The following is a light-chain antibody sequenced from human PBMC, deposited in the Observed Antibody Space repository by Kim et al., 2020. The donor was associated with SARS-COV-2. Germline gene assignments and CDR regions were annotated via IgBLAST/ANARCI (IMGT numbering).Light chain of an antibody. CDR3: QVWDSRGAQYV. CDR1: NIGSKS. V-gene: IGLV3-21*04. CDR2: FDN. Sequence: SYELTQPPSVSVAPGKTATITCGGNNIGSKSVHWYQQKPGQAPVLFIYFDNVRPSGIPELFSGSNYGTTATLTISRVEAGDEADYYCQVWDSRGAQYVFG. J-gene: IGLJ1*01.